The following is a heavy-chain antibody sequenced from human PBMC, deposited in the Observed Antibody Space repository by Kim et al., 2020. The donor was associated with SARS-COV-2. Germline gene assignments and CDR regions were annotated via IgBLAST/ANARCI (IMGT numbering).Heavy chain of an antibody. D-gene: IGHD6-19*01. CDR3: ARGGGAVAAFDY. V-gene: IGHV6-1*01. J-gene: IGHJ4*02. Sequence: DYAVSVKSRITINPDTSKNQFSRQLNSVTPEDTAVYYCARGGGAVAAFDYWGQGTLVTVSS.